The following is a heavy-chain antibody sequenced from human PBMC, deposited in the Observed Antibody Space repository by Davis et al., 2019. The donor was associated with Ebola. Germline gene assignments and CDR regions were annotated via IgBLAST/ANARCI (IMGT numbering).Heavy chain of an antibody. V-gene: IGHV3-33*01. CDR2: IWYDGSNK. D-gene: IGHD5-12*01. CDR1: GFTFSSYG. Sequence: GGSLRLSCAASGFTFSSYGMHWVRQAPGKGLEWVAVIWYDGSNKYYADSVKGRFTISRDNSKNTLYLQMNSLRAEDTAVYYCARYSGYDYYYYYGMDVWGQGTTVTVSS. CDR3: ARYSGYDYYYYYGMDV. J-gene: IGHJ6*02.